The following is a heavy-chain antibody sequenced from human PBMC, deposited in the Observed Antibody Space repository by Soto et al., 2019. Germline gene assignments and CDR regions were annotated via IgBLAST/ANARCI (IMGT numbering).Heavy chain of an antibody. CDR3: AKARAQYYDFWSGYPVDY. Sequence: GGSLRLSCAASGFTFSDSAMHWVRQASGKGLEWVGRIRSKANSYATAYAASVKGRFTISRDDSKNTAYLQMSSLRAEDTAVYYCAKARAQYYDFWSGYPVDYWGQGTLVTVSS. D-gene: IGHD3-3*01. V-gene: IGHV3-73*01. CDR1: GFTFSDSA. CDR2: IRSKANSYAT. J-gene: IGHJ4*02.